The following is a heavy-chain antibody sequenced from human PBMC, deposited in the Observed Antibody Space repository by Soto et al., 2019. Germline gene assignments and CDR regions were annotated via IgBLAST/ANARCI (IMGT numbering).Heavy chain of an antibody. CDR2: IYHSGST. Sequence: TLYLTCAVSGGSISSGGYSWSWLRQPPGKGLECIGYIYHSGSTYYNSSLKSRVTISVDTSKNQFSLKLGSVTAADTAMYDCAGGSSKSWFDPWGQGTMVTVSS. V-gene: IGHV4-30-2*01. J-gene: IGHJ5*02. CDR3: AGGSSKSWFDP. D-gene: IGHD6-6*01. CDR1: GGSISSGGYS.